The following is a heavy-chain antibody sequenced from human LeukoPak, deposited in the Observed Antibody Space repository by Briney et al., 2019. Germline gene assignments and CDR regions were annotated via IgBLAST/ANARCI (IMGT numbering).Heavy chain of an antibody. D-gene: IGHD3-10*01. CDR2: MNHSGST. CDR3: ARRLGRKFGERFYYYHYMGV. CDR1: GGSFSGYY. V-gene: IGHV4-34*01. J-gene: IGHJ6*03. Sequence: SETLSLTCAVYGGSFSGYYWSWIRQPPGKGLEWIGEMNHSGSTNYNPSLESRVTISVDTSKNQFSLKLSSVTAADTAVYYCARRLGRKFGERFYYYHYMGVWGKGTTVTISS.